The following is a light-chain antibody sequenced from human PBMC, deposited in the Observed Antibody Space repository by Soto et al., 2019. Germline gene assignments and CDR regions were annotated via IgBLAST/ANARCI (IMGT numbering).Light chain of an antibody. CDR3: QLYSRSPRQIT. CDR1: QSVGTN. CDR2: GAS. V-gene: IGKV3-20*01. J-gene: IGKJ5*01. Sequence: EIVMTQSPATLSVSPGERATLSCRASQSVGTNLAWYQQKPGQAPRLLIYGASTRATGIPDRFSGSGSGTDCTLTISRLEPEDFAVYYCQLYSRSPRQITFGQGTRLEIK.